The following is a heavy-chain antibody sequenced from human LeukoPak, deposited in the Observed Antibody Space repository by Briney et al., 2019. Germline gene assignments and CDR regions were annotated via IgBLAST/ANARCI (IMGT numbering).Heavy chain of an antibody. CDR3: AREESDLLGNWFDP. V-gene: IGHV4-39*07. Sequence: SETLSLTCTVSGGSISSSSYYWGWIRQPPGKGLEWIGSIYYSGSTYYNPSLKSRVTISVDSSKNQFSLKLSSVTAADTAVYYCAREESDLLGNWFDPWGQGTLVTVSS. J-gene: IGHJ5*02. CDR2: IYYSGST. CDR1: GGSISSSSYY. D-gene: IGHD3-10*01.